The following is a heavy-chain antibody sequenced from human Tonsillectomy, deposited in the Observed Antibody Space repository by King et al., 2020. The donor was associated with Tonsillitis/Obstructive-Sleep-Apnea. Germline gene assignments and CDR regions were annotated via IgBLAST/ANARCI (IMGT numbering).Heavy chain of an antibody. J-gene: IGHJ5*02. CDR2: INHSGSA. V-gene: IGHV4-34*01. Sequence: VQLPQWGAGLLKPSETLSLTCAVYVGSFSGYYWSWIRQPPGKGLEWIGEINHSGSANYNPSLKSRVTISVDTSKNQFSLKLSSVTAADTAVYYCARGRYCSSTSCYTPTNNWFDPWGQGTLVTVSS. D-gene: IGHD2-2*02. CDR1: VGSFSGYY. CDR3: ARGRYCSSTSCYTPTNNWFDP.